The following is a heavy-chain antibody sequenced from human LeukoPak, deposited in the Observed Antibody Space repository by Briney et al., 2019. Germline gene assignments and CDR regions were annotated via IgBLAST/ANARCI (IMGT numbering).Heavy chain of an antibody. CDR1: GGSFSGYY. D-gene: IGHD3-10*01. V-gene: IGHV4-34*01. CDR2: INHSGST. J-gene: IGHJ4*02. CDR3: ATINGSGSYHFDY. Sequence: SETLSLTCAVYGGSFSGYYWSWIRQPPGKGLKWIVEINHSGSTNYNPSLKSRVTISVDTSKNQLTLQLSYVTAADKAAYYCATINGSGSYHFDYWGQGTMVTVSS.